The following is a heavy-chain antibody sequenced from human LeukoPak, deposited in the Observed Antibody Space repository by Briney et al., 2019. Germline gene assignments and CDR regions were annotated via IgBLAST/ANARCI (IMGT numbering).Heavy chain of an antibody. CDR3: ARVPTYSGSYDAYFDY. CDR1: GYTFTSHG. V-gene: IGHV1-18*01. D-gene: IGHD1-26*01. J-gene: IGHJ4*02. Sequence: ASVKVSXKASGYTFTSHGISWVRQAPGQGLEWMGWVSAYNGNTNYAQKLQGRVTMTTDTSTSTAYMELRSLRSDDTAVYYCARVPTYSGSYDAYFDYWGQGTLVTVSS. CDR2: VSAYNGNT.